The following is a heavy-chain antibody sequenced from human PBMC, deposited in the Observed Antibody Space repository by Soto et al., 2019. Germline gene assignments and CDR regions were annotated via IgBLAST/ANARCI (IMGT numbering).Heavy chain of an antibody. V-gene: IGHV3-33*01. Sequence: LVESGGGVAQPGRSLRLSCTTSGVSFSTSGMHWVRQAPGKGLEWVGIIWNDGSTTHYADSVKGRFNISRDNSKNTLYLQMNSLRDEDTAVYYCARDGSHYDVDYWGQGTLVTVSS. CDR3: ARDGSHYDVDY. CDR2: IWNDGSTT. D-gene: IGHD4-4*01. J-gene: IGHJ4*02. CDR1: GVSFSTSG.